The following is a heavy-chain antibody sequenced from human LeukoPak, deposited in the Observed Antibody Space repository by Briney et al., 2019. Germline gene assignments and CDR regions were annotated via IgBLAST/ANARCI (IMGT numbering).Heavy chain of an antibody. J-gene: IGHJ5*02. D-gene: IGHD1-7*01. CDR1: GGSVSSSSCY. Sequence: PSETLSLTCTVSGGSVSSSSCYWGWVRQPPGKGLEWIGSIYYSGSTYYNPSLKSRVTISVDTSKNQFSLKLSSVTAADTAVYYCARHKPWNYPYNWFDPWGQGTLVTVSS. V-gene: IGHV4-39*01. CDR3: ARHKPWNYPYNWFDP. CDR2: IYYSGST.